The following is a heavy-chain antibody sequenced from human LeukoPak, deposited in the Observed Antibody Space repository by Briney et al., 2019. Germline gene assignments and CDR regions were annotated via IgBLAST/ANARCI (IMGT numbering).Heavy chain of an antibody. J-gene: IGHJ4*02. CDR1: GYTFTSYA. Sequence: GASVKVSCKASGYTFTSYAISWVRQAPGQGLEWMGGIIPIFGTANYAQKFQGRVTITADESTSTAYMELSSLRSEDTAVYYCARDHPGYSLDYWGQGTLVTVSS. V-gene: IGHV1-69*13. CDR2: IIPIFGTA. D-gene: IGHD5-18*01. CDR3: ARDHPGYSLDY.